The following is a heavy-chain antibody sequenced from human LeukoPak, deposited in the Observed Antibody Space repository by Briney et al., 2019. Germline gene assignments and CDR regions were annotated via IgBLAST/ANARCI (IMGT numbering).Heavy chain of an antibody. D-gene: IGHD6-19*01. Sequence: PGGSLRLSCTVSGFTVSSNSMSWIRQAPGKGLEWVSYISSSGSTIYYADSVKGRFTISRDNAKNSLYLQMNSLRAEDTAVYYCASLGEQWLVQYLHYWGQGTLVTVSS. CDR2: ISSSGSTI. CDR1: GFTVSSNS. CDR3: ASLGEQWLVQYLHY. J-gene: IGHJ4*02. V-gene: IGHV3-11*01.